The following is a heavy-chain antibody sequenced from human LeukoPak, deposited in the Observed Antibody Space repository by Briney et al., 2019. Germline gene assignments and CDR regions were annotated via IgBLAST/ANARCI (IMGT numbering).Heavy chain of an antibody. CDR1: GYTFTSYG. J-gene: IGHJ6*02. CDR3: ARDCPRYFDWLFRRPRDYYGMDV. D-gene: IGHD3-9*01. V-gene: IGHV1-18*01. Sequence: ASVKVSCKASGYTFTSYGISWVRQAPGQGLEWRGWISAYNGNTNYAQKLQGRVTMTTDTSTSTAYMERRSLRSDDTAVYYCARDCPRYFDWLFRRPRDYYGMDVWGQGTTVTVSS. CDR2: ISAYNGNT.